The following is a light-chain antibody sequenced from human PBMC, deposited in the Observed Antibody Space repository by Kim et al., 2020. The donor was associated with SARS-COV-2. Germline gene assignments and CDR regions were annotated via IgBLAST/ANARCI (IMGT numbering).Light chain of an antibody. V-gene: IGKV3-20*01. CDR1: PSVDSST. CDR2: GVS. J-gene: IGKJ2*01. CDR3: QQYGSSLYT. Sequence: LSPGDRATLTCRANPSVDSSTLAWYRQRPGQAPRLLIQGVSNRATGIPDRFTGSGSGTDFILTISRLEPEDFAVYYCQQYGSSLYTFGQGTKLEI.